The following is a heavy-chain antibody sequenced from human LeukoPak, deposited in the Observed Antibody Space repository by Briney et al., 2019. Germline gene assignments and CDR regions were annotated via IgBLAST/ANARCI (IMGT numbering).Heavy chain of an antibody. V-gene: IGHV7-4-1*02. CDR2: INTNTGNP. J-gene: IGHJ6*03. Sequence: EASVKVSCKASGYTFSSYAMNWVRQAPGQGLEWMGWINTNTGNPTYGQGVTGQFVFSLDTSVSTAYLQISSLKAEDTAVYYCARDSSSSAGRARIDHYYYYYMDVWGKGTTVTVSS. CDR3: ARDSSSSAGRARIDHYYYYYMDV. CDR1: GYTFSSYA. D-gene: IGHD6-6*01.